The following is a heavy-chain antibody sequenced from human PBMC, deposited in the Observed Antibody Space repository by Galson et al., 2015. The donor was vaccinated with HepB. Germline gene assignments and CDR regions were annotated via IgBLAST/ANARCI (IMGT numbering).Heavy chain of an antibody. CDR2: ISYDGSNK. D-gene: IGHD6-19*01. CDR1: GFTFSSYG. CDR3: AVAAPIDY. V-gene: IGHV3-30*03. J-gene: IGHJ4*02. Sequence: SLRLSCAASGFTFSSYGMHWVRQAPGKGLEWVAVISYDGSNKYYADSVKGRFTISRDNSKNTLYLQMNSLRAEDTAVYYCAVAAPIDYWGQGTLVTVSS.